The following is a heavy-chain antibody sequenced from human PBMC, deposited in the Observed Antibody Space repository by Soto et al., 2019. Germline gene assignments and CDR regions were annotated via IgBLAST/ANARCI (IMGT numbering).Heavy chain of an antibody. CDR3: AKGDLWSVYYTKPYIDY. CDR1: EFTFSNYA. D-gene: IGHD3-3*01. V-gene: IGHV3-23*01. CDR2: ISYGGGTT. Sequence: GGSLRLSCAASEFTFSNYAMSWVRQAPGKGLEWVSAISYGGGTTYYADSVKGRFTISRDNSKNTLYLQMNSLGAEDTAVYYCAKGDLWSVYYTKPYIDYWGQGTLVTVSS. J-gene: IGHJ4*02.